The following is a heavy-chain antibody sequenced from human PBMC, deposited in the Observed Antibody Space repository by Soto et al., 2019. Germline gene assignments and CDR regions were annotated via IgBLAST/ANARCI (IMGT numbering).Heavy chain of an antibody. Sequence: KPSETLSLTCAVYGGSFSGYYWSWIRQPPGKGLEWIGEINHSGSTNYNPSLKSRVTISVDTSKNQFSLKLSSVTAADTAVYYCARTGYNSGWYKAAFDIWGQGTMVTVSS. J-gene: IGHJ3*02. CDR3: ARTGYNSGWYKAAFDI. V-gene: IGHV4-34*01. D-gene: IGHD6-19*01. CDR2: INHSGST. CDR1: GGSFSGYY.